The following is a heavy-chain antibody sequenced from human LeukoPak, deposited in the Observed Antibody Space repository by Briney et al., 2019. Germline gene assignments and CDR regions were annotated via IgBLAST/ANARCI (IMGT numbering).Heavy chain of an antibody. CDR3: AKSLAGTGYYFDY. D-gene: IGHD6-13*01. CDR1: GFTFSSYG. CDR2: VWSDGTTK. V-gene: IGHV3-33*06. Sequence: PGRSLRLSCAASGFTFSSYGMHWVRQAPGKGLEWVAVVWSDGTTKNYADSVKGRITISRDNSKNTLYLQLNSLRAEDTAVYYCAKSLAGTGYYFDYWGQGTLVTVSS. J-gene: IGHJ4*02.